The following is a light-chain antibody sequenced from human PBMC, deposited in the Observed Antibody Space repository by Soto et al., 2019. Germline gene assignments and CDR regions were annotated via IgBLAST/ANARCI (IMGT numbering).Light chain of an antibody. CDR1: SSDVGAYNY. CDR3: SSFASSNTWV. CDR2: EVT. V-gene: IGLV2-8*01. J-gene: IGLJ3*02. Sequence: QSALTQPPFASGSLGQSVTISCTGTSSDVGAYNYVSWYQQHAGKAPKLVIYEVTKRPSGVPDRFSGSKSANTASLTVSGLQAEDEADYYCSSFASSNTWVFGGGTKLTAL.